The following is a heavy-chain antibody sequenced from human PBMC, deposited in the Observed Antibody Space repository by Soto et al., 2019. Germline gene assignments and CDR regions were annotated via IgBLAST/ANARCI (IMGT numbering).Heavy chain of an antibody. CDR1: GFTFSSYA. J-gene: IGHJ3*02. V-gene: IGHV3-30-3*01. Sequence: QVQLVESGGGVVQPGRSLRLSCAASGFTFSSYAMHWVRQAPGKGLEWVAVISYDGSNKYYADSVKGRFTISRDNSKNTLYLQMNILRAEDTAVYYCARDPHYYELTSLGAFDIWGQGTMVTVSS. D-gene: IGHD3-22*01. CDR2: ISYDGSNK. CDR3: ARDPHYYELTSLGAFDI.